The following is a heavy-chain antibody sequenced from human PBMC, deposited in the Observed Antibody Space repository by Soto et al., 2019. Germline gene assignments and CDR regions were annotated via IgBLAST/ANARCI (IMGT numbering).Heavy chain of an antibody. J-gene: IGHJ4*02. CDR1: GFTLSSFE. V-gene: IGHV3-48*03. CDR2: ISNSGTTK. CDR3: ARVQLGDSLDY. D-gene: IGHD4-17*01. Sequence: EVRLEESGGTLVQPGGFLRLSCVGSGFTLSSFEVTWVRQAPGKGLEWLSYISNSGTTKHYADSVKGRFTVSRDNAKNSVHLQLNSLSAEDTGIYYCARVQLGDSLDYWGQGTLVTVSS.